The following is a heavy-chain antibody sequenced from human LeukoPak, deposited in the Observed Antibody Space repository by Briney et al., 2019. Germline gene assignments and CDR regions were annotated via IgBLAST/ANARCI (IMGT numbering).Heavy chain of an antibody. Sequence: GGSLRLSCAASGFTFSDYYMSWIRQAPGKGLEWVSYISGSSSNTNYADSVKGRFTISRDNAKNSLYLQMNSLRAEDTAVYYCASSAGAAAGLDHWGQGTLVTVSS. CDR3: ASSAGAAAGLDH. J-gene: IGHJ4*02. CDR1: GFTFSDYY. D-gene: IGHD6-13*01. V-gene: IGHV3-11*06. CDR2: ISGSSSNT.